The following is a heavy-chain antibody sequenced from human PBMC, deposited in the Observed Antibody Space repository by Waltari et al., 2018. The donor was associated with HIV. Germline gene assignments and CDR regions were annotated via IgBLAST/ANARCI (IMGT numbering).Heavy chain of an antibody. CDR3: ARDRQGTVTKDFDY. J-gene: IGHJ4*02. V-gene: IGHV3-21*01. CDR1: GFTFRSSS. CDR2: ISSSSTFI. D-gene: IGHD4-17*01. Sequence: EVQLVESGGGLVKPGGSLRLSCAASGFTFRSSSMNWVRQAPGKGLEWVSSISSSSTFIYYADSVKGRFTISRDNAKNSLYLQMNSLRAEDTAVYYCARDRQGTVTKDFDYWGQGTLVTVSS.